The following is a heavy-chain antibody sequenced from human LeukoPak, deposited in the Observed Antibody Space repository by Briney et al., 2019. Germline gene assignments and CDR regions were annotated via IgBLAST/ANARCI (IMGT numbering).Heavy chain of an antibody. Sequence: PSETLSLTCAVYGGSFSGYYWSWIRQPPGKGLEWIGEINHSGSTNYNPSLKSRVTISVDTSKNQFSLKLSSVTAADTAVYYCARHGNYYGSGSYYNNWFDPWGQGTLVTVSS. CDR3: ARHGNYYGSGSYYNNWFDP. D-gene: IGHD3-10*01. CDR1: GGSFSGYY. CDR2: INHSGST. J-gene: IGHJ5*02. V-gene: IGHV4-34*01.